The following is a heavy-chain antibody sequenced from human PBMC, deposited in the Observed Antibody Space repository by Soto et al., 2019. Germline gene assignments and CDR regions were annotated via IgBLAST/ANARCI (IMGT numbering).Heavy chain of an antibody. CDR1: GGTFSRYA. CDR3: ARLPDYFTRSGYYYGVDY. J-gene: IGHJ4*02. V-gene: IGHV1-69*01. Sequence: QVQLVQSGAEVRKPGSSVEVSCKASGGTFSRYAINWVRQAPGQGLEWMGGIIPMFGTTNYAQKFKGRVTITADESTSTVYMELNTLRSEDAAVYYCARLPDYFTRSGYYYGVDYWGQGTLVTVSS. CDR2: IIPMFGTT. D-gene: IGHD3-22*01.